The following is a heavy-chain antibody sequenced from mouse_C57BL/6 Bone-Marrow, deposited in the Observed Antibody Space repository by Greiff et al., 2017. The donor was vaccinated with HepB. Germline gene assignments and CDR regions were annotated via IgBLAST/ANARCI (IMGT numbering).Heavy chain of an antibody. J-gene: IGHJ4*01. D-gene: IGHD2-5*01. CDR3: AREGYSNYAMDY. Sequence: VQLQQSGPELVKPGDSVKISCKASGYSFTGYFMNWVMQSHGKSLEWIGRINPYNGDTFYNQKFKGKATLTVDKSSSTAHMELRSLTSEDSAVYYCAREGYSNYAMDYGGQGTSVTVSS. V-gene: IGHV1-20*01. CDR2: INPYNGDT. CDR1: GYSFTGYF.